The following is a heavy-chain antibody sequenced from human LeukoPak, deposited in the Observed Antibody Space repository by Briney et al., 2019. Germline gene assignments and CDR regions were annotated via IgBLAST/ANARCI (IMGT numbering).Heavy chain of an antibody. CDR1: GGTFSSYA. J-gene: IGHJ3*02. Sequence: ASVKVSCKASGGTFSSYAISWVRQAPGQGLEWMGGIIPIFGTANYAQKFQGRVTITADKSTSTAYMELSSLRSEDTAVYYCARAGFGKDAFDIWGQGTMVTVSS. CDR2: IIPIFGTA. V-gene: IGHV1-69*06. D-gene: IGHD3-3*01. CDR3: ARAGFGKDAFDI.